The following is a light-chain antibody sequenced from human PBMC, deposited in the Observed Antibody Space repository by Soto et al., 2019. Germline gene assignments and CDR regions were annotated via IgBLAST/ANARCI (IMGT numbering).Light chain of an antibody. V-gene: IGKV3-15*01. CDR3: QQYNNWPFT. J-gene: IGKJ4*01. CDR1: QSVSSN. CDR2: GAS. Sequence: EVVMTQPPATLSLSPGERATLSCRASQSVSSNLAWYQQKPGQAPRLLIYGASTRATVIPARFSGSGSGTEFTLSISSLQSEDFAVYYCQQYNNWPFTFGGGTKVDIK.